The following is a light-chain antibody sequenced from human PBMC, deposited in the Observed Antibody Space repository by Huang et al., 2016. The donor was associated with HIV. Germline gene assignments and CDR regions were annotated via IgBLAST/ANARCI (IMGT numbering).Light chain of an antibody. CDR1: QDIGSY. V-gene: IGKV1-9*01. CDR3: QQFNSYAYS. CDR2: TAS. Sequence: IQLTQSPASLSVSIGDRVTITCRASQDIGSYLAWYQQKPGKAPNLLIYTASTLHNEVPSRFSGSGSGTDFTLTISSLQPEDFATYYCQQFNSYAYSFGHGTKLEIK. J-gene: IGKJ2*01.